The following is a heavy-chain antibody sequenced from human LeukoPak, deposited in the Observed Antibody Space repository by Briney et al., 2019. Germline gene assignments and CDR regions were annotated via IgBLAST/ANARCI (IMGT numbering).Heavy chain of an antibody. CDR2: ISYDGSNK. CDR3: AKDRELGSYRPDAFDI. V-gene: IGHV3-30*04. J-gene: IGHJ3*02. CDR1: GFTFSSYA. D-gene: IGHD3-16*02. Sequence: GGSLRLSCAASGFTFSSYAMHWVRQAPGKGLEWVAVISYDGSNKYYADSVKGRFTISRDNSKNTLYLQMNSLRAEDTAVYYCAKDRELGSYRPDAFDIWGQGTMVTVSS.